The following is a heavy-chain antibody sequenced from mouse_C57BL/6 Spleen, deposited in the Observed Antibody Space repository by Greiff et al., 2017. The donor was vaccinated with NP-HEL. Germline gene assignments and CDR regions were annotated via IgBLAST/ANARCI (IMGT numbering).Heavy chain of an antibody. Sequence: VQVVESGPELVKPGASVKISCKASGYAFSSSWMNWVKQRPGKGLEWIGRIYPGDGDTNYNGKFKGKATLTADKSSSTAYMQLSSLTSEDSAVYFCARDYYKDYAMDYWGQGTSVTVSS. V-gene: IGHV1-82*01. CDR3: ARDYYKDYAMDY. J-gene: IGHJ4*01. D-gene: IGHD2-12*01. CDR2: IYPGDGDT. CDR1: GYAFSSSW.